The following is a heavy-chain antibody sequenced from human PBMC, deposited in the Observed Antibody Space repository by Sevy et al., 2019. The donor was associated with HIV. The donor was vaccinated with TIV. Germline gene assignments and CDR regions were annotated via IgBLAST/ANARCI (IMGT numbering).Heavy chain of an antibody. Sequence: GGSLRLSCAASGFTFSSYWMHWVRQAPGKGLVWVSRINSDGSSTSYADSVKGRLTISRDNAKNTLYLQMNSLRAEDTAVYYCAREGYSSSVFDYWGQGTLVTVSS. D-gene: IGHD6-6*01. V-gene: IGHV3-74*01. CDR1: GFTFSSYW. CDR2: INSDGSST. J-gene: IGHJ4*02. CDR3: AREGYSSSVFDY.